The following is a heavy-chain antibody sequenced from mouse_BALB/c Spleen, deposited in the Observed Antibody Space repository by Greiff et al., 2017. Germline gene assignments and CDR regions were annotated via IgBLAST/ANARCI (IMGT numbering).Heavy chain of an antibody. CDR3: ARGYGSSYDYAMDY. J-gene: IGHJ4*01. Sequence: EVKLQESGPSLVKPSQTLSLTCSVTGDSITSGYWNWIRKFPGNKLEYMGYISYSGSTYYNPSLKSRISITRDTSKNQYYLQLNSVTTEDTATYYCARGYGSSYDYAMDYWGQGTSVTVSS. V-gene: IGHV3-8*02. CDR1: GDSITSGY. CDR2: ISYSGST. D-gene: IGHD1-1*01.